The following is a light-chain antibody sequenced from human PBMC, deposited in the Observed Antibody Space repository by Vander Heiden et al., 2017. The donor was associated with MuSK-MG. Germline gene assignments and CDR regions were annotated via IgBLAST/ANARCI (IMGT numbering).Light chain of an antibody. J-gene: IGKJ2*01. CDR3: QQTDYTPVT. V-gene: IGKV1-39*01. Sequence: DIQMSQSPSSLSASVGDRVTITCRASQTISTYVSWYQQKPGNAPTLLIFAAVNLQRGVPSRFSGSGSGTDFTLTISSLQPEDFAVYYCQQTDYTPVTFGQGTKV. CDR1: QTISTY. CDR2: AAV.